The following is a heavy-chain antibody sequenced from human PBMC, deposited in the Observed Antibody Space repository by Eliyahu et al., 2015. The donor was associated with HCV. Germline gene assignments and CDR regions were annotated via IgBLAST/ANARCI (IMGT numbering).Heavy chain of an antibody. J-gene: IGHJ4*02. D-gene: IGHD6-13*01. Sequence: EVQLVESGGGLXQPGGSLXLSCAASGFTFTTYSMNWVRQAPGKGLEWVSYISSASTTIYYADSVKGRFTISRDNAKNSLYLQMNSLRDEDTAVYYCARTAAAGKRYFDYWGQGTLVTVSS. CDR1: GFTFTTYS. CDR2: ISSASTTI. V-gene: IGHV3-48*02. CDR3: ARTAAAGKRYFDY.